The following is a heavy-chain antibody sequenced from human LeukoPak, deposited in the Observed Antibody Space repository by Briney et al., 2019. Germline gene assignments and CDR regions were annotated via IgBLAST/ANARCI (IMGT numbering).Heavy chain of an antibody. CDR2: ISSSSSYI. Sequence: GGSLRLSCAASGFTFSSYWMSWVRQAPGKGLEWVSSISSSSSYIYYADSVKGRFTISRDNAKNSLYLQMNSLRAEDTAVYYCANSDSGYSSSWYGPYYYYYMDVWGKGTTVTVSS. CDR1: GFTFSSYW. V-gene: IGHV3-21*01. D-gene: IGHD6-13*01. CDR3: ANSDSGYSSSWYGPYYYYYMDV. J-gene: IGHJ6*03.